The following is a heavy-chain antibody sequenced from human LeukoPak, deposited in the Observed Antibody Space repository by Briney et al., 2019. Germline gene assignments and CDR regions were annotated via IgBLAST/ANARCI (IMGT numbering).Heavy chain of an antibody. CDR1: GYTFTGYY. CDR3: ARDSPFAYCGGDCAEYFDY. Sequence: ASVKVSCKASGYTFTGYYMHWVRQAPGQGLEWMGWINPNSGGTNYAQKVQGRVTMTRDTSISTAYMELSRLRSDDTAVYYCARDSPFAYCGGDCAEYFDYWGQGTLVTVSS. D-gene: IGHD2-21*01. J-gene: IGHJ4*02. V-gene: IGHV1-2*02. CDR2: INPNSGGT.